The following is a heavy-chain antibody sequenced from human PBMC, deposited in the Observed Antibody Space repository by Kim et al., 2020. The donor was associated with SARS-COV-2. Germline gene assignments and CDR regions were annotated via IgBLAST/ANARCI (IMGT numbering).Heavy chain of an antibody. J-gene: IGHJ4*02. D-gene: IGHD6-13*01. CDR3: AILEQQLEEVGLDY. Sequence: ASVKVSCKASGYNFTGYYMHWVRQAPGQGLEWMGWINPNSGGTNYAQKFQGRVTMTRDTSISTAYMELSRLRSDDTAVYYCAILEQQLEEVGLDYWGQGTLVTVSS. V-gene: IGHV1-2*02. CDR1: GYNFTGYY. CDR2: INPNSGGT.